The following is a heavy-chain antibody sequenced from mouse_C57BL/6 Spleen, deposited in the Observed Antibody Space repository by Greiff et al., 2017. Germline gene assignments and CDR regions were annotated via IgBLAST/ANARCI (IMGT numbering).Heavy chain of an antibody. J-gene: IGHJ2*01. CDR1: GYAFSSSW. CDR2: IYPGDGDT. V-gene: IGHV1-82*01. CDR3: AREKNYFDY. Sequence: QVQLKESGPELVKPGASVKISCKASGYAFSSSWMNWVKQRPGKGLEWIGRIYPGDGDTNYNGKFKGKATLTADKSSSTAYMQLSSLTSEDSAVYFCAREKNYFDYWGQGTTLTVSS.